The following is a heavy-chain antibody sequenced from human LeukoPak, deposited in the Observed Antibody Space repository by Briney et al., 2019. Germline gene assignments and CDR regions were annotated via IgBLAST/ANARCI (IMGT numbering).Heavy chain of an antibody. J-gene: IGHJ4*02. Sequence: GESLKISCAASGFTFSHYGMHWVRQAPGKGLEWVANVKQDGSEKYYVDSVKGRFTISRDNAKNSLYLQMNSLRAEDTAVYYCARDGGSYWGYYFDYWGQGTLVTVSS. D-gene: IGHD1-26*01. CDR2: VKQDGSEK. CDR3: ARDGGSYWGYYFDY. CDR1: GFTFSHYG. V-gene: IGHV3-7*01.